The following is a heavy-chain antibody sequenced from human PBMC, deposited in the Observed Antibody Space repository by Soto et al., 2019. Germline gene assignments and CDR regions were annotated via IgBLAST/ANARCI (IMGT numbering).Heavy chain of an antibody. CDR2: IWYDGSNK. V-gene: IGHV3-33*01. CDR3: ARDSSSWDFDY. J-gene: IGHJ4*02. D-gene: IGHD6-13*01. CDR1: GFTFSSYG. Sequence: SLRLSCAASGFTFSSYGMHWVRQAPGKGLEWVAVIWYDGSNKYYADSVKGRFTISRDNSKNTLYLQMNSLRAEDTAVYYCARDSSSWDFDYWGQGTLVTVSS.